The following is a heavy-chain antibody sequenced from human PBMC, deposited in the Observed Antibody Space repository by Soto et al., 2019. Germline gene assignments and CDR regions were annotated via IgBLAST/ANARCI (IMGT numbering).Heavy chain of an antibody. CDR1: GYTFTSYD. CDR3: ARGPPPIAVAGTRAAGSYYMDV. Sequence: ASVKVSCKASGYTFTSYDINWVRQATGQGLEWMGWMNPNSGNTGYAQKFQGRVTMTRNTSISTAYMELSSLRSEDTAVYYCARGPPPIAVAGTRAAGSYYMDVWGKGTTVTVSS. D-gene: IGHD6-19*01. J-gene: IGHJ6*03. CDR2: MNPNSGNT. V-gene: IGHV1-8*01.